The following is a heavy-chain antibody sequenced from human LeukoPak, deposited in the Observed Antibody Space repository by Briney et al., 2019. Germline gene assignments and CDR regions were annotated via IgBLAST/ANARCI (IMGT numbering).Heavy chain of an antibody. J-gene: IGHJ5*02. D-gene: IGHD3-10*01. CDR1: GGSISSYY. CDR3: ARHDLYYYGSGSYYWFDP. CDR2: IYTSGST. V-gene: IGHV4-4*09. Sequence: PSETLSLTCTVSGGSISSYYWSWIRQPPGKGLEWIGYIYTSGSTNYNPSLKSRVTISVDTSKNQFSLKLSSVTAADTAVYYCARHDLYYYGSGSYYWFDPWGQGTLVIVSS.